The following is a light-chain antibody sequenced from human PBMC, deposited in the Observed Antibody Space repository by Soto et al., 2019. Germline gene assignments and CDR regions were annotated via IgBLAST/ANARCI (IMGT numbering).Light chain of an antibody. Sequence: EIALTQSPGTLSLSPGERATLSCRASQTVSNSYLAWYQQKPGQAPRLLIHGASTRASGIPDRFSGRGSGTDFTLIISRLEPEDSAVYYCQQYGSSPMYTFGRGTKLEIK. CDR2: GAS. V-gene: IGKV3-20*01. J-gene: IGKJ2*01. CDR3: QQYGSSPMYT. CDR1: QTVSNSY.